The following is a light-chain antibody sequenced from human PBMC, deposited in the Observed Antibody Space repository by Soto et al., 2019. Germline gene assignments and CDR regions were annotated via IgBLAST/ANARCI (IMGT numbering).Light chain of an antibody. CDR3: QQRRSRPRA. J-gene: IGKJ1*01. CDR2: DAT. V-gene: IGKV3-11*01. CDR1: QSVASY. Sequence: EIVMTQSPATLSVSAGEIATLSCRASQSVASYLAWFQQKPGQAPRLLIYDATNRATGIPARFNGSGSGTDFTLTISSLEPEDFAVYYCQQRRSRPRAFGQGTKVDIK.